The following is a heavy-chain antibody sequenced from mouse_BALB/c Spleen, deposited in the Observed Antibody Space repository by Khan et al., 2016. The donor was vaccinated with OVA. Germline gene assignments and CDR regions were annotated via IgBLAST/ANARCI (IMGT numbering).Heavy chain of an antibody. V-gene: IGHV5-17*02. Sequence: EVELVESGGGLVQPGGSRKLSCAASGFTFSRFGMHWVRQAPEKGLAWVAYISSGSSSIYYADTVKGRFTFSRDNHKNTLYLQMTSLRSEDTAMYYWARDSTFDYWGQGTTLTVSS. D-gene: IGHD2-1*01. J-gene: IGHJ2*01. CDR1: GFTFSRFG. CDR3: ARDSTFDY. CDR2: ISSGSSSI.